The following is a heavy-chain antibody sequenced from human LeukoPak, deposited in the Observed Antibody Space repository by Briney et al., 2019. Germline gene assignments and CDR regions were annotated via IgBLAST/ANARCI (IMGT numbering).Heavy chain of an antibody. J-gene: IGHJ4*02. D-gene: IGHD3-22*01. Sequence: SVKVSCKASGCTFSSYAISWVRQAPGQGLEWMGGIIPIFGTANYAQKFQGRVTITADESTSTAYMELSSLRSEDTAVYYCARDWGYYDSSGYKWGQGTLVTVSS. CDR3: ARDWGYYDSSGYK. CDR1: GCTFSSYA. V-gene: IGHV1-69*13. CDR2: IIPIFGTA.